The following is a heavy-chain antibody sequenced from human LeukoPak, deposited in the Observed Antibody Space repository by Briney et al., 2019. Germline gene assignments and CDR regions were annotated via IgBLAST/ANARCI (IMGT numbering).Heavy chain of an antibody. Sequence: ASVKVSCKASGYTFTSYAMHWVRQAPGQRLEWMGWINAGNGNTKYSQKFQGRVTIARDTSASTAYMELSSLRSEDTAVYYCAVILRFLEWLFIDYWGQGTLVTASS. J-gene: IGHJ4*02. V-gene: IGHV1-3*01. D-gene: IGHD3-3*01. CDR2: INAGNGNT. CDR3: AVILRFLEWLFIDY. CDR1: GYTFTSYA.